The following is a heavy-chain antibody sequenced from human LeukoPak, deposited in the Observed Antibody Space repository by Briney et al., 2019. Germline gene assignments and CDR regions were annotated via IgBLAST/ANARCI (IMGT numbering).Heavy chain of an antibody. CDR2: ISGSGGST. CDR1: GFTFSSYW. D-gene: IGHD3-22*01. Sequence: PGGSLRLSCVASGFTFSSYWMHWVRQAPGKGLVWVSAISGSGGSTYYADSVKGRFTISRDNSKNTLYLQMNSLRAEDTAVYYCAKGFEEDSSGYYFDYWGQGTLVTVSS. V-gene: IGHV3-23*01. CDR3: AKGFEEDSSGYYFDY. J-gene: IGHJ4*02.